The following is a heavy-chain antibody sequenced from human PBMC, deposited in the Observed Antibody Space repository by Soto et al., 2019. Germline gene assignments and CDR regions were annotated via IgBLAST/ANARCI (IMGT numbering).Heavy chain of an antibody. CDR2: IIPIFGTA. J-gene: IGHJ4*02. D-gene: IGHD4-4*01. V-gene: IGHV1-69*13. Sequence: SVKVSCKASGGGFSSYAISWVRQAPGQGLEWMGGIIPIFGTANYAQKFQGRVTITADESTSTAYMELSSLRSEDTAVYYCARDYYSKSPGPFDYWGQGTLVTVSS. CDR1: GGGFSSYA. CDR3: ARDYYSKSPGPFDY.